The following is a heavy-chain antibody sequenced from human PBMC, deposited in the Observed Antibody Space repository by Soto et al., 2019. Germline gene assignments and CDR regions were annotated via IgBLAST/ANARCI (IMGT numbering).Heavy chain of an antibody. CDR3: ARRGSSSWYGY. J-gene: IGHJ4*02. CDR2: IYYSGST. D-gene: IGHD6-13*01. CDR1: GGSISSYY. Sequence: SETLSLTCTVSGGSISSYYWGWIRQPPGKGLEWIGSIYYSGSTYYNPSLKSRVTISVDTSKNQFSLKLSSVTAADTAVYYCARRGSSSWYGYWDQGTLVTVSS. V-gene: IGHV4-39*01.